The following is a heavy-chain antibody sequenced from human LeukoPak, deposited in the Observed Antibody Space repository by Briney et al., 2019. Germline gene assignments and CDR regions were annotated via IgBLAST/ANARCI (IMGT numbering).Heavy chain of an antibody. J-gene: IGHJ4*02. V-gene: IGHV3-33*01. CDR1: GFTFSSYG. Sequence: PGGSLRLSCAASGFTFSSYGMHWVRQAPGKGLEWVAVIWYDGSNKYYGDSVKGRFTISRDSSKNTLYLQMNSLRVEDTAVYYCARDSGSSSWYGTFDYWGQGTLVTVSS. D-gene: IGHD6-13*01. CDR3: ARDSGSSSWYGTFDY. CDR2: IWYDGSNK.